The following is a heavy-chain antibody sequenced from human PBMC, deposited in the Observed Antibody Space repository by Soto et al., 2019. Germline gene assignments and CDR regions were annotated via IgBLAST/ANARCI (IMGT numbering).Heavy chain of an antibody. J-gene: IGHJ5*02. CDR3: ASPKIAFYNWFDP. V-gene: IGHV4-59*08. CDR1: GGSISSDY. CDR2: IYYTGTT. D-gene: IGHD3-3*02. Sequence: SEALSLTCTVSGGSISSDYWSWIRQPPGKGLEWIGYIYYTGTTNYNPSLKSRVTISVDTSKNQFSLKLSSVTAAGTAVYYCASPKIAFYNWFDPWGQGTLVTVS.